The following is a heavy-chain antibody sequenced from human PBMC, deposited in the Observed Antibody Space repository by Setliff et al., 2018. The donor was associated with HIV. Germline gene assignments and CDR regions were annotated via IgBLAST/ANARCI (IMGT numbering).Heavy chain of an antibody. CDR3: AKGTMNHDFLTGYSPSDS. CDR2: ISWDSGRT. D-gene: IGHD3-9*01. J-gene: IGHJ4*02. CDR1: GFNFNDYS. Sequence: GGSLRLSCVASGFNFNDYSMHWVRQTPGKTLEWVSLISWDSGRTDYAVSVRGRFTISRDNSKNSLYLQMQSLRPEDTALYYCAKGTMNHDFLTGYSPSDSWGQGTQVTVSS. V-gene: IGHV3-43D*03.